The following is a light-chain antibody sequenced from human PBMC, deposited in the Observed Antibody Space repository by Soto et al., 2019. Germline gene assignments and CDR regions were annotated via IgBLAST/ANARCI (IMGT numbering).Light chain of an antibody. CDR1: QSISSY. CDR2: AAS. Sequence: DIQMTHSPSSLSASAGDRVTITCRASQSISSYLNWYQQKPGKAPKLLIYAASSLQSGVPSRFSGSGSGTDFTLTISSLQPEDFATYYCQQSYSTPRTFGQGTKVEIK. J-gene: IGKJ1*01. V-gene: IGKV1-39*01. CDR3: QQSYSTPRT.